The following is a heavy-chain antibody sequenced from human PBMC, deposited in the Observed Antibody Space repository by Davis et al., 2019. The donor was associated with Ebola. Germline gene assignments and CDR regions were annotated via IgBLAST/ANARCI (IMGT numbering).Heavy chain of an antibody. J-gene: IGHJ4*02. CDR2: IYYSGST. Sequence: ETLSLTCTVSGGSISSSSYYWGWIRQPPGKGLEWIGSIYYSGSTYYNPSLKSRFTISVDTSNNQFSLKLSSVTAADTAVYYCARGREVPYYIPFDYWGQGTLVTVSS. CDR3: ARGREVPYYIPFDY. V-gene: IGHV4-39*07. CDR1: GGSISSSSYY. D-gene: IGHD1-26*01.